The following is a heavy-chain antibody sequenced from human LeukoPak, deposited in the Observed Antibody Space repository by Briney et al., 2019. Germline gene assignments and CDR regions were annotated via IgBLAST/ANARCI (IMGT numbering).Heavy chain of an antibody. J-gene: IGHJ4*02. Sequence: SETLSLTCTVSGGSISSSSYYWGWIRQPPGKGLEWIGSIYYSGSTYYNPSLKSRVTISVDTSKNQFSLKLSSVTAADTAAYYCARGRYSSGWLGYWGQGTLVTVSS. CDR3: ARGRYSSGWLGY. CDR2: IYYSGST. CDR1: GGSISSSSYY. V-gene: IGHV4-39*07. D-gene: IGHD6-19*01.